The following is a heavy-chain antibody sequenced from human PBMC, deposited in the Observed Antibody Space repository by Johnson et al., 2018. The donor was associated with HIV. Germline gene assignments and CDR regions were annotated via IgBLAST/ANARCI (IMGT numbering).Heavy chain of an antibody. Sequence: VQLVESGGGVVRPGGSLRLSCAAPGFTFDDFAVSWVRQVPGRELEWVSGFYWSGGNTGYADSVKGRFTISRDNAKNSLYLQMNSLRVEDTALYYCAREGARNAFDIWGQGTMVTVSS. CDR1: GFTFDDFA. CDR2: FYWSGGNT. CDR3: AREGARNAFDI. V-gene: IGHV3-20*04. D-gene: IGHD3-16*01. J-gene: IGHJ3*02.